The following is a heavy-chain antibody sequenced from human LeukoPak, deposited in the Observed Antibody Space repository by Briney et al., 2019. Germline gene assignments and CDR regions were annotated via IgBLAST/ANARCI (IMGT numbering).Heavy chain of an antibody. D-gene: IGHD4-11*01. CDR3: ARPYRRYYYMDV. CDR1: GYTFTSYG. J-gene: IGHJ6*03. Sequence: GASVKVSCKASGYTFTSYGISWVRQAPGQGLKWMGWISAYNGNTNYAQKVQGRVTMTTDTSTNTAYMELRSLRSDDTAVYYCARPYRRYYYMDVWGKGTTVTVPS. V-gene: IGHV1-18*01. CDR2: ISAYNGNT.